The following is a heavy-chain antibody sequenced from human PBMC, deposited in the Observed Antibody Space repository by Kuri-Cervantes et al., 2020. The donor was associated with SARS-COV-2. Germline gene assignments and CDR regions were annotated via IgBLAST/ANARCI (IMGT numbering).Heavy chain of an antibody. CDR1: GYTFTGYY. Sequence: ASVKVSCKASGYTFTGYYMHWVRQAPGQGLEWMGWINPNSGGTNYAQKFQGRVTMTRDTSISTAYMELSRLRSDDTAVYYCARDLSSSVASFCDYWGQGTLVTVSS. D-gene: IGHD6-6*01. CDR3: ARDLSSSVASFCDY. J-gene: IGHJ4*02. CDR2: INPNSGGT. V-gene: IGHV1-2*02.